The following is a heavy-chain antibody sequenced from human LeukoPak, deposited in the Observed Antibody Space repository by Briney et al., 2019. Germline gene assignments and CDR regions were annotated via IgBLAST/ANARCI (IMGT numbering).Heavy chain of an antibody. J-gene: IGHJ6*03. Sequence: TSETLSLTCTVSGGSISSYYWSWIRQPPGKGLEWIGYIYYSGSTNYNPSLKSRVTISVDTSKNQFSLKLSSVTAADTAVYYCARGPLVRGVISNYYYYYMDVWGKGTTVTVSS. CDR3: ARGPLVRGVISNYYYYYMDV. V-gene: IGHV4-59*01. CDR1: GGSISSYY. D-gene: IGHD3-10*01. CDR2: IYYSGST.